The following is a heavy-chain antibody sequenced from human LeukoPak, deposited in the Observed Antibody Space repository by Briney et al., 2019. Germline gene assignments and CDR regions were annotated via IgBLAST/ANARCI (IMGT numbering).Heavy chain of an antibody. D-gene: IGHD4-11*01. V-gene: IGHV1-69*13. CDR1: GGTFSSYA. J-gene: IGHJ4*02. Sequence: SVKVSCKASGGTFSSYAISWVRQAPGQGLEWMGGIIPIFGAANYAQKFQGRVTITADESTSAAYMELSSLRSEDTAVYYCARGGGMTTVSQAFDYWGQGTLVTVSS. CDR3: ARGGGMTTVSQAFDY. CDR2: IIPIFGAA.